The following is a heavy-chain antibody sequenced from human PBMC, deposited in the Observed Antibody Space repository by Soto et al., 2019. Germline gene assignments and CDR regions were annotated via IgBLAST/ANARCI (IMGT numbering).Heavy chain of an antibody. CDR2: ISNDGSSE. CDR1: GFTFNKYG. Sequence: QVQLVESGGSVVQPGRSLRLSCAASGFTFNKYGMHWVRQAPGKGLEWVAAISNDGSSEYYADSVLGRFTISRDDPKNTLYLQMNSLKSEDTAVYSCAKQERGGYVAYWGQGTLVTVSS. V-gene: IGHV3-30*18. J-gene: IGHJ4*02. D-gene: IGHD3-16*01. CDR3: AKQERGGYVAY.